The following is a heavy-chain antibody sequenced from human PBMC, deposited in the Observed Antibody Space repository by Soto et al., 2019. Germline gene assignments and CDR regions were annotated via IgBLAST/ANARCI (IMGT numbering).Heavy chain of an antibody. V-gene: IGHV4-31*03. CDR3: ARAGGAIEMATINY. CDR2: IYYSGST. CDR1: GGSISSGGYY. D-gene: IGHD5-12*01. Sequence: QVQLQESGPGLVKPSQTLSLTCTVSGGSISSGGYYWSWIRQHPGKGLEWIGYIYYSGSTYYNPSLKSRVTISVDTSKNQFSLKLSSVTAADTTVYYCARAGGAIEMATINYWGQGTLVTVSS. J-gene: IGHJ4*02.